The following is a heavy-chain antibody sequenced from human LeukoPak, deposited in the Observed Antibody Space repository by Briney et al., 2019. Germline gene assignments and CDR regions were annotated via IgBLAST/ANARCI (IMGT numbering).Heavy chain of an antibody. V-gene: IGHV4-39*01. CDR3: ARQPAYNWNYGGRANAFDI. CDR2: IYYSGST. CDR1: GGSLSSSSYY. J-gene: IGHJ3*02. D-gene: IGHD1-7*01. Sequence: PSETLSLTCTVSGGSLSSSSYYWGWIRQPPGEGLEWIGCIYYSGSTYYNPSLKSRVTISVDTSKNQFSLKLSSVTAADTAVYYCARQPAYNWNYGGRANAFDIWGQGTMVTVSS.